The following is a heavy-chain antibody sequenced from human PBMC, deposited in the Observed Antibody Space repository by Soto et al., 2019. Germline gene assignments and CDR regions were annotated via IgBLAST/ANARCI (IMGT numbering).Heavy chain of an antibody. CDR3: AKGLELYYYYGMDV. CDR1: GFTFSSYA. D-gene: IGHD1-7*01. CDR2: ISGSGGST. V-gene: IGHV3-23*01. J-gene: IGHJ6*02. Sequence: GGSLRLSCAASGFTFSSYAMSWVRQAPGKGLEWVSAISGSGGSTYYADSGKGRFTISRDNSKNTLYLQMNSLRAEDTAVYYCAKGLELYYYYGMDVWGQGTTVTVSS.